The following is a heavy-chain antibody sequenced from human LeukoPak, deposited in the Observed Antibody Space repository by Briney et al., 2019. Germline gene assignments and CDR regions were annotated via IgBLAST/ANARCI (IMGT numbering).Heavy chain of an antibody. CDR3: ARGPNSNWSGLDF. D-gene: IGHD6-6*01. J-gene: IGHJ4*02. V-gene: IGHV3-74*01. CDR2: ISPTGSTT. CDR1: GFSFSGHW. Sequence: GGSLRLSCTASGFSFSGHWMHWARQLPGKGLVWVSRISPTGSTTSYADSVKGRFTVSRDNTKNTLYLQVNNPRAEDTAVYYCARGPNSNWSGLDFWGQGTLLTVSS.